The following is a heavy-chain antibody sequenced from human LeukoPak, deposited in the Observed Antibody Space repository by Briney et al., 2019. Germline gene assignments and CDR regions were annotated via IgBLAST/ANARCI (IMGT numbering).Heavy chain of an antibody. CDR3: ARAVAGTKVGFDY. J-gene: IGHJ4*02. D-gene: IGHD6-19*01. CDR1: GFTFSSYW. V-gene: IGHV3-74*01. Sequence: GGSLRLSCAASGFTFSSYWMHWVCQAPGKGLVWVSRINSDGSSTSYADSVKGRFTISRDNAKNTLYLQMNSLRAEDTAVYYCARAVAGTKVGFDYWGQGTLVTVSS. CDR2: INSDGSST.